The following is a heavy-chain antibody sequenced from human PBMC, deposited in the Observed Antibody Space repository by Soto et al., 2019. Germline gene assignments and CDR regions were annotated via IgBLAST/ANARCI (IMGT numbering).Heavy chain of an antibody. CDR2: IYYSGST. CDR1: GGSISSSGYY. D-gene: IGHD3-22*01. Sequence: SETLSLTCTVAGGSISSSGYYWGWIRQPPGKGLEWIGSIYYSGSTYYNPSLKSRVTISVDTSKNQFSLKLSSVTAADTAVYYCASYYDSSGYYAYPDAFDIWCQGTMVT. J-gene: IGHJ3*02. V-gene: IGHV4-39*01. CDR3: ASYYDSSGYYAYPDAFDI.